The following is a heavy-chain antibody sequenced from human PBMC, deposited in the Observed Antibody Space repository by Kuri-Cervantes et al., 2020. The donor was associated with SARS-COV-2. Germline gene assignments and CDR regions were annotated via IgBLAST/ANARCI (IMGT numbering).Heavy chain of an antibody. D-gene: IGHD2-21*01. J-gene: IGHJ4*02. CDR3: ARNGGDSGYTFDY. V-gene: IGHV4-34*01. CDR1: DGSISGYF. CDR2: VNPGGGA. Sequence: SETLSLTCAVYDGSISGYFWSWVRQPPGKGLEWVGEVNPGGGANYKPSLKSRVTISVDTSKNQLSLRVTSVTDADTAVYYCARNGGDSGYTFDYWGQGSLVTVSS.